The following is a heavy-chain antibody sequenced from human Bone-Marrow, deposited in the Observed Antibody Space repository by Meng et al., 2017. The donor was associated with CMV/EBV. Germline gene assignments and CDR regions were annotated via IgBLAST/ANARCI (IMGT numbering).Heavy chain of an antibody. V-gene: IGHV4-4*07. CDR3: ARDTSNSYYDFWSGYYTIYYFDY. CDR2: IYTSGST. Sequence: SETLSLTCTVSGGSISSYYWSWIRQPAGKGLEWIGRIYTSGSTNYNPSLKSRVTMSVDTSKNQFSLKLSSVTAADTAVYYCARDTSNSYYDFWSGYYTIYYFDYWGQGTLVTVSS. CDR1: GGSISSYY. D-gene: IGHD3-3*01. J-gene: IGHJ4*02.